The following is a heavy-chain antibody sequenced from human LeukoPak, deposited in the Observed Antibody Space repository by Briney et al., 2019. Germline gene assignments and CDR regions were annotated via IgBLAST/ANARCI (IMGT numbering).Heavy chain of an antibody. D-gene: IGHD6-13*01. CDR2: IYYSGSI. J-gene: IGHJ4*02. CDR3: ARAKAAAGIDYFDY. CDR1: GASISDYY. Sequence: SETLSLTCTVSGASISDYYWNWIRQPPGKGLEWIGYIYYSGSINYNPSLKSRVTISVDTSKNQFSLKLSSVTAADTAVYYCARAKAAAGIDYFDYWGQGTLVTVSS. V-gene: IGHV4-59*13.